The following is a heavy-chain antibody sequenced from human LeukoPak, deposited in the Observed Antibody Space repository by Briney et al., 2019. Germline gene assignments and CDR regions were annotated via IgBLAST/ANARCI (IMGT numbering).Heavy chain of an antibody. CDR1: GFRFDDYA. V-gene: IGHV3-9*01. CDR2: ISWKSDSI. J-gene: IGHJ4*02. D-gene: IGHD6-19*01. CDR3: AKGLSSLTRIAVADD. Sequence: GGSLRLSCAASGFRFDDYAMHWVRQAPGKGLAWVSGISWKSDSIAYADSLKGRFTISRDNAKNSLFLQMNSLRIEDTAFYYCAKGLSSLTRIAVADDWGQGTLVTVSS.